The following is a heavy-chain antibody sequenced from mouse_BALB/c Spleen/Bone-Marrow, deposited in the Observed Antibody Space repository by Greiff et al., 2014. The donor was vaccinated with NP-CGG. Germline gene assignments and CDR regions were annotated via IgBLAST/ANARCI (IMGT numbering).Heavy chain of an antibody. D-gene: IGHD2-14*01. J-gene: IGHJ3*01. V-gene: IGHV1-77*01. CDR3: ERGGYYRYDGFAY. Sequence: QVQLQQSGAELARPGASVKLSCKASGYTFTDYYINWVRRRTGQGLEWIGEIYPGNGNTYYNEKFKGKATLTADKSSSTAYMQLSSLTSEDSAVYFCERGGYYRYDGFAYWGQGTLVTVSA. CDR2: IYPGNGNT. CDR1: GYTFTDYY.